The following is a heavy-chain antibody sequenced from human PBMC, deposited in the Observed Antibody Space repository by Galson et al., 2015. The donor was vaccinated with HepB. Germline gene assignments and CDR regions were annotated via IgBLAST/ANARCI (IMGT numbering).Heavy chain of an antibody. J-gene: IGHJ4*02. CDR1: GVDFNDRY. D-gene: IGHD2-21*01. V-gene: IGHV3-11*01. CDR3: QIGHYFDS. Sequence: ALRLACAAAGVDFNDRYMSWIRQAPGKGLEWVSYISSNGKGIYYADSVKGRFTISRDNAKNLLYLQMNSVRAEDTAVYYCQIGHYFDSWGQGTLVIVSS. CDR2: ISSNGKGI.